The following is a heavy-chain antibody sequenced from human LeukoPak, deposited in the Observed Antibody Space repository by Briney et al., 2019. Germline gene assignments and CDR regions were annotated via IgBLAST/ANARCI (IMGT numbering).Heavy chain of an antibody. D-gene: IGHD6-19*01. CDR3: ARAKYNSGWYLDY. Sequence: RSSETLSLTCTVSGGSISSGDYYWTWIRQHPGKGLEWTGYIHYSGSTYYNPSLKSRLTISVDTSKNQFSLKVSSVTAADTAVYYCARAKYNSGWYLDYWGQGTLVTVSS. J-gene: IGHJ4*02. CDR1: GGSISSGDYY. CDR2: IHYSGST. V-gene: IGHV4-31*03.